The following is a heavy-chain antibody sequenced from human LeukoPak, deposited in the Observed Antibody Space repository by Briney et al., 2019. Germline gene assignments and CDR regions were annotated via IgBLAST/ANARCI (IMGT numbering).Heavy chain of an antibody. D-gene: IGHD4-17*01. CDR1: GFTFNRYA. J-gene: IGHJ3*01. Sequence: HGGSLVLSCEASGFTFNRYAMIWVRQAPGKGLEWVSAITGSGGGTQYADSVKGRFTVSRDNSKNTLYLQLNSLRAEDTAVYYCARDPNGDYIGAFEFWGQGTMVTVSS. V-gene: IGHV3-23*01. CDR3: ARDPNGDYIGAFEF. CDR2: ITGSGGGT.